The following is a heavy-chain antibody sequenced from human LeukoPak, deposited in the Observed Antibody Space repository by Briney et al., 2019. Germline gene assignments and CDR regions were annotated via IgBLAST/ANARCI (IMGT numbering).Heavy chain of an antibody. Sequence: PGRSLRLSCAASGFTFDDYAMHWVRQAPGKGLEGVSGISWNSGSIVYADSVKGRFTISRDNAKNSLYLQMSSLRAEDTALYYCAKGRSWEINGDFDYWGQGTLVTVSS. V-gene: IGHV3-9*01. CDR3: AKGRSWEINGDFDY. CDR2: ISWNSGSI. J-gene: IGHJ4*02. CDR1: GFTFDDYA. D-gene: IGHD1-26*01.